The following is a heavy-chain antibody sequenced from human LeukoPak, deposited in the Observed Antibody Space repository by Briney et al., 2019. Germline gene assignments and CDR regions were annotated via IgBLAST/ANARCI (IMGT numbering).Heavy chain of an antibody. CDR2: IYPGDSDT. CDR3: AMYGSGSSYYYGMDV. CDR1: GYSFTSYW. V-gene: IGHV5-51*01. J-gene: IGHJ6*02. Sequence: GESLKISCKGSGYSFTSYWSGWVRQMPGKGLEWMGIIYPGDSDTRYSPSFQGQVTISADKSISTAYLQWSSLKASDTAMYYCAMYGSGSSYYYGMDVWGQGTTVTVSS. D-gene: IGHD3-10*01.